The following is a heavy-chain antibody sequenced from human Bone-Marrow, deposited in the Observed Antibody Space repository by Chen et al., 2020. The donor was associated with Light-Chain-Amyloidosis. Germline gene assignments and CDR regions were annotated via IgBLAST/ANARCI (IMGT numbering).Heavy chain of an antibody. CDR3: ARVVPPNYGVNFNS. V-gene: IGHV4-39*07. CDR2: IYYSGNT. D-gene: IGHD4-17*01. J-gene: IGHJ4*02. Sequence: QLQLQESGPRLVKSSGTLSLTCTVSGGSIMSSSNFWGWLRQAPGKGLEWIGSIYYSGNTYMNSSLKNRVAMSVDTSNNQFSLRLNSVTAADTAVYFCARVVPPNYGVNFNSWGQGTLVIVSS. CDR1: GGSIMSSSNF.